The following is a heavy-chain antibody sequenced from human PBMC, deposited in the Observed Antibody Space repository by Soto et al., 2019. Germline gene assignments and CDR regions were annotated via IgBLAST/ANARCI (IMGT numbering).Heavy chain of an antibody. J-gene: IGHJ3*01. D-gene: IGHD4-17*01. CDR2: ITGSGDYT. CDR3: GKDPNGDYFCDSDF. V-gene: IGHV3-23*01. CDR1: GFTFSSYA. Sequence: EVQMLESGGGLVQPGGSLRLSCAASGFTFSSYALTWVRQAPGKGLEWVSSITGSGDYTRYTDSVKGRFTITRDNAKNTLFMQMKSLRADDTAIYYCGKDPNGDYFCDSDFWGQGTMVTVSS.